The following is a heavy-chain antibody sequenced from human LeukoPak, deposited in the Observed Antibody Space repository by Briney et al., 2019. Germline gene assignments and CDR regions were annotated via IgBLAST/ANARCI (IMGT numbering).Heavy chain of an antibody. D-gene: IGHD4-23*01. CDR2: ISSSGSTI. Sequence: GGSLRLSCAASGFTFSSYEMHWVRQAPGKGLEWVSYISSSGSTIYYADSVKGRFTISRDNAKNSLYLQMNSLRAEDTAVYYCARDYGGSPPFDYWGQGTLVTVSS. V-gene: IGHV3-48*03. CDR3: ARDYGGSPPFDY. CDR1: GFTFSSYE. J-gene: IGHJ4*02.